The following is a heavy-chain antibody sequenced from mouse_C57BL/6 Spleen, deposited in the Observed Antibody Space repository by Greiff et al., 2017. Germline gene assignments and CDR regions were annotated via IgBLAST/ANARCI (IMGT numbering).Heavy chain of an antibody. V-gene: IGHV1-52*01. D-gene: IGHD3-1*01. J-gene: IGHJ4*01. CDR1: GYTFTSYW. CDR3: ARQGYEAMDY. CDR2: IDPSDSET. Sequence: QVQLQQPGAELVRPGSSVKLSCKASGYTFTSYWMHWVKQRPIQGLEWIGNIDPSDSETHYNQKFKDKATLTVDKSSSTAYMQLSSLTSEDSAVYYCARQGYEAMDYWGQGTSVTGSS.